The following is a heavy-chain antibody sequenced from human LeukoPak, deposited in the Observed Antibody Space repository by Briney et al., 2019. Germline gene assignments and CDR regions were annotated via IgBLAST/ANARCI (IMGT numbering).Heavy chain of an antibody. J-gene: IGHJ6*02. D-gene: IGHD6-13*01. V-gene: IGHV4-59*12. CDR2: AYYSGST. Sequence: SETLSLTCSVFDGSISNYYWSWIRQPPGKGLEWIGYAYYSGSTTYNPSLESRVTISVDTSKNQFSLKLSSVTAADTAVYYCAREGIAAPRGMDVWAKGPRSPSP. CDR3: AREGIAAPRGMDV. CDR1: DGSISNYY.